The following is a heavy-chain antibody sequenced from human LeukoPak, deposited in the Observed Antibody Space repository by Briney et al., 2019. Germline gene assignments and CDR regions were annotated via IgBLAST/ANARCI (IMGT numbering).Heavy chain of an antibody. CDR2: ISGSGGST. D-gene: IGHD6-13*01. CDR1: GFTFSSYA. CDR3: AKTPPWYSSSWYFDY. V-gene: IGHV3-23*01. Sequence: GGSLRLSCAASGFTFSSYAMSWVRQAPGKGLEWVSAISGSGGSTYYADSVKGRFTISRDNSKNTLYPQMNSLRAEDTAVYYCAKTPPWYSSSWYFDYWGQGTLVTVSS. J-gene: IGHJ4*02.